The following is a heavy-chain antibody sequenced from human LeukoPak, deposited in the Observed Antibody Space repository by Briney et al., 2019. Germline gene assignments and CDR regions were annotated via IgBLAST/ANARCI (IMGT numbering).Heavy chain of an antibody. J-gene: IGHJ5*02. CDR1: GFSLSGYW. V-gene: IGHV3-53*01. CDR2: IYSGGST. CDR3: ARGLHA. Sequence: GGSLRLSCAASGFSLSGYWMTWVRQAPGKGLEWVSVIYSGGSTYYADSVKGRFTISRDNSKNTLYLQMNSLRAEDTAVYYCARGLHAWGQGTLVTVSS.